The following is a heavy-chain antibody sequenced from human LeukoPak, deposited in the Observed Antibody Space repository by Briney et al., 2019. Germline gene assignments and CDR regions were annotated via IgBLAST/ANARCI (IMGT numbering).Heavy chain of an antibody. Sequence: GGSLRLSCAASGFTFSSYSMNWVRQAPGKGLEWVSYISSSSSTIYYADSVKGRLTISRDNAKNSLYLQMNSLRAEDTAVYYCASGSGRVDYWGQGTLVTVSS. CDR1: GFTFSSYS. J-gene: IGHJ4*02. CDR3: ASGSGRVDY. D-gene: IGHD1-26*01. CDR2: ISSSSSTI. V-gene: IGHV3-48*01.